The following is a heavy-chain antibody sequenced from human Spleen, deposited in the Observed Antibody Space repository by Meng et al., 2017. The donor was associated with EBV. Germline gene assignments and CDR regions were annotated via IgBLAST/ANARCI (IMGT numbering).Heavy chain of an antibody. D-gene: IGHD3-10*01. CDR2: INHSGST. J-gene: IGHJ4*02. CDR1: DGSFSAFY. V-gene: IGHV4-34*01. CDR3: AIGVTLVRGY. Sequence: QLWQGLFKPSETLSLTCAFYDGSFSAFYWNWFRQSPGKGLEWIGEINHSGSTNYNPSLKSRVTMSVDTSKNQFSLKLSSLTAADTAMYYCAIGVTLVRGYWGQGTLVTVSS.